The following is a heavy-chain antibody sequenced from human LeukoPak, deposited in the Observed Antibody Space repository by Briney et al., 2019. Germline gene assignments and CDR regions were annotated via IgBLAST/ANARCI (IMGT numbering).Heavy chain of an antibody. V-gene: IGHV7-4-1*02. CDR1: GYTFTSYA. Sequence: ASVKVSCKASGYTFTSYAMNWVRQAPGQGLEWMGWINTNTGNPTYAQGFTGRVVFSLDTSISTAYLQLSSLKAEDTAVYYCARDRYGGGSHYYYYGMDVWGQGTTVTVSS. J-gene: IGHJ6*02. CDR2: INTNTGNP. D-gene: IGHD1-26*01. CDR3: ARDRYGGGSHYYYYGMDV.